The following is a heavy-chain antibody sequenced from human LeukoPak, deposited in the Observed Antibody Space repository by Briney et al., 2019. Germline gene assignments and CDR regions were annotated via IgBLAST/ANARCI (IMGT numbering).Heavy chain of an antibody. CDR2: IYYSGTT. V-gene: IGHV4-59*08. D-gene: IGHD1-26*01. Sequence: PSETLSLTCTVSGASISGYYCSWVRQPPEQGLEWIGYIYYSGTTVYNPSLKSRVTMSVDTSKNQFSLRLSSVTAADTAVYYCARLSGSYYGSVDYWGQGSLVTVSS. CDR3: ARLSGSYYGSVDY. CDR1: GASISGYY. J-gene: IGHJ4*02.